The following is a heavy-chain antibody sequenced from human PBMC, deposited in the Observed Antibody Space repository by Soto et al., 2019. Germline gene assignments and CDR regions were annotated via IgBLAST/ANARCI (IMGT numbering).Heavy chain of an antibody. CDR3: ARESHDILTGPPWVWYFDL. CDR2: INDRGSI. CDR1: GGSFSGYY. Sequence: QVQLQQWGAGPLRPLETLSLTCGVSGGSFSGYYWAWIRQSPGKGLEWIGEINDRGSINYNPSLKSRVSISVDTSKHHYSVNLGSVTAADTAVYYCARESHDILTGPPWVWYFDLWGRGTLVTVSS. J-gene: IGHJ2*01. V-gene: IGHV4-34*01. D-gene: IGHD3-9*01.